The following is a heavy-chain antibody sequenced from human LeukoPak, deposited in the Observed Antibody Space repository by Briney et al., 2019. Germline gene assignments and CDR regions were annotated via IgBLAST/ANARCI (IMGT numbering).Heavy chain of an antibody. V-gene: IGHV3-15*01. D-gene: IGHD3-16*01. CDR2: IKSKSDDGTT. Sequence: PSGSLRLSCVASGFGFAGAWMRWVRQAPGKGLLWVGRIKSKSDDGTTHYAVPVRGRFTISRYDSQNTVYLKMSNLRPDDTAFYYCTPDVRLGRLSLSSFDIWGQGTMVTVSS. CDR3: TPDVRLGRLSLSSFDI. CDR1: GFGFAGAW. J-gene: IGHJ3*02.